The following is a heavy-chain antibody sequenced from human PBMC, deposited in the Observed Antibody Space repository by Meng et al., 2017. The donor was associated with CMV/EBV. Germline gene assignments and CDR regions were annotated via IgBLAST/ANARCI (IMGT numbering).Heavy chain of an antibody. V-gene: IGHV4-61*02. CDR1: GGSISSGSCY. Sequence: PGLVKPPPTLSLPHTVSGGSISSGSCYWSWIRQPARKGLEWSGRIYTSGSTNSNPSLNSRATISVDTSKNQFSLKLSSVTAADTAVYYCARAAWESDGYYYFDYWGQGTLVTVSS. CDR3: ARAAWESDGYYYFDY. J-gene: IGHJ4*02. CDR2: IYTSGST. D-gene: IGHD5-18*01.